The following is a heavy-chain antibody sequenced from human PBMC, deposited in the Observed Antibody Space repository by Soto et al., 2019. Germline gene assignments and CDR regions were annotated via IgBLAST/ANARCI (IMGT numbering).Heavy chain of an antibody. CDR3: TQIYGSGSWGWYFHS. CDR1: GFSLITGVG. J-gene: IGHJ4*02. D-gene: IGHD1-26*01. Sequence: QITLKESGPSLVSPTETLTLTCTFSGFSLITGVGVGWVRQPPGKALEWLAVIFWDKNDYYRPSLQTRVTISKDTSEYQVVLTLTNMDPEDTATYFCTQIYGSGSWGWYFHSWGQGTLVTVSS. V-gene: IGHV2-5*02. CDR2: IFWDKND.